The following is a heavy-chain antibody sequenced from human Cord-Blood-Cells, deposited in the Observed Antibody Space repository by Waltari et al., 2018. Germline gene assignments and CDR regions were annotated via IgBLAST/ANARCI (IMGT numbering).Heavy chain of an antibody. CDR1: GFTFRSYA. Sequence: EVQLLESGGGLVQPGGSLRLSCAAAGFTFRSYAMRRVRPAPGKGLEWVTAISGSGGSTYYADSVKGRFTISRDNSKNTLYLQMNSLRAEDTAVYYCAKLTIFGVVTRKYYFDYWGQGTLVTVSS. D-gene: IGHD3-3*01. CDR3: AKLTIFGVVTRKYYFDY. CDR2: ISGSGGST. V-gene: IGHV3-23*01. J-gene: IGHJ4*02.